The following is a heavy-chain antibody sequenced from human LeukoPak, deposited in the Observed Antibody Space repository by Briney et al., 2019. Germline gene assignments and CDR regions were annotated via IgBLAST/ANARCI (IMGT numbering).Heavy chain of an antibody. D-gene: IGHD6-25*01. CDR3: AAARHLDY. J-gene: IGHJ4*02. Sequence: GGSLRLSCAASEFTFSSYWMSWVRQAPGKGLEWVANIKQDGSEKYVDSVKGRFTISRDNAKNSLYLQMNRLRVEDTAVYYCAAARHLDYWGQGTLVTVSS. CDR1: EFTFSSYW. V-gene: IGHV3-7*03. CDR2: IKQDGSEK.